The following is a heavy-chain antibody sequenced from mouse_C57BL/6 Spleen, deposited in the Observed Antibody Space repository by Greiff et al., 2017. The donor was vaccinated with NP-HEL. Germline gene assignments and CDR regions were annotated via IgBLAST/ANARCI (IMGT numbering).Heavy chain of an antibody. Sequence: QVQLQQPGAELVKPGASVKLSCKASGYTFTSYWMQWVKQRPGQGLEWIGEIDPSDSYTNYNQKFKGKATLTVDTSSSTAYMQLSSLTSEDSAVYYCARNPYGYDDAMDYWGQGTSVTVSS. J-gene: IGHJ4*01. D-gene: IGHD2-2*01. V-gene: IGHV1-50*01. CDR1: GYTFTSYW. CDR2: IDPSDSYT. CDR3: ARNPYGYDDAMDY.